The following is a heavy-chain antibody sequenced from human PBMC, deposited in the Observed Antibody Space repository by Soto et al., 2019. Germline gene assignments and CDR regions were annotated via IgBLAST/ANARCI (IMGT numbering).Heavy chain of an antibody. V-gene: IGHV6-1*01. CDR1: VDIGSSNSAL. J-gene: IGHJ6*04. Sequence: SQTLSLTCAFSVDIGSSNSALWNWIRQSPSRGLEWLGRTYYRSKWYNDYAVSVKSRITINPDTSKNQFSLQLNSVTPEDTAVYYCARGLTSFLDFWGKGTMVTVSS. D-gene: IGHD3-3*02. CDR2: TYYRSKWYN. CDR3: ARGLTSFLDF.